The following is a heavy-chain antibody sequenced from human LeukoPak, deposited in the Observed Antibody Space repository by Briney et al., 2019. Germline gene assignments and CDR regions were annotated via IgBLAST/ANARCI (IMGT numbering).Heavy chain of an antibody. Sequence: SETLSLTCTVSGGSISSYYWSWIRQPPGKGLEWVGYIYYSGSTNYNPSLKSRVTISVDTSKNQFSLKLSSVTAADTAVDYCARESYYDSSGHLPPFDIWGQGTMVTVSS. V-gene: IGHV4-59*01. J-gene: IGHJ3*02. CDR2: IYYSGST. CDR1: GGSISSYY. D-gene: IGHD3-22*01. CDR3: ARESYYDSSGHLPPFDI.